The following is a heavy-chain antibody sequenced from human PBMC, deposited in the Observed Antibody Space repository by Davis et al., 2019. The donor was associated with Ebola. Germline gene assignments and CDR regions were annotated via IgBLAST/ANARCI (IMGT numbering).Heavy chain of an antibody. CDR1: GYTFTSYW. V-gene: IGHV5-51*01. CDR3: ATLRRTVTGMDDGFDI. D-gene: IGHD4-11*01. CDR2: IYPDDSDT. J-gene: IGHJ3*02. Sequence: GESLKISCKGSGYTFTSYWIAWVRQVPGKGLEWMGSIYPDDSDTRYSPSFRGQVTISADKSFKTSFLHWSSLKASDTAMYYCATLRRTVTGMDDGFDIWGQGTMVTVSP.